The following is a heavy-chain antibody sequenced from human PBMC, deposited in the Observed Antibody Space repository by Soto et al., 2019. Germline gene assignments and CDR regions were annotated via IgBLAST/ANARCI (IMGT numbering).Heavy chain of an antibody. CDR1: GFTLSDFD. J-gene: IGHJ3*01. CDR3: VKDRRGGEYPAFDR. V-gene: IGHV3-23*01. Sequence: EVQLLESGGGLVQPGGSVRLSCAASGFTLSDFDMGWVRQAPGKGLEWISLTRTDGGGTYYAYSVEGRLTVSRDTSTNTLYLQMNNLRGEDTALYYCVKDRRGGEYPAFDRWGQGTMVTVSS. D-gene: IGHD2-21*01. CDR2: TRTDGGGT.